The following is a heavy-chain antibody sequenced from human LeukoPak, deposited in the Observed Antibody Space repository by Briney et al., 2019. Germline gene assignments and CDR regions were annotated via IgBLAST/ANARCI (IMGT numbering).Heavy chain of an antibody. V-gene: IGHV4-4*07. D-gene: IGHD3-22*01. CDR1: GGSISSYY. Sequence: PSETLSLTCTVSGGSISSYYWSWIRQPAGKGLEWIGRIYTSGSTNYIPSLKSRVTMSVDTSKNQFSLKLSSVTAADTAVYYCATWTLEYDSSGYWDYYGMDVWGLGTTVTVSS. J-gene: IGHJ6*02. CDR3: ATWTLEYDSSGYWDYYGMDV. CDR2: IYTSGST.